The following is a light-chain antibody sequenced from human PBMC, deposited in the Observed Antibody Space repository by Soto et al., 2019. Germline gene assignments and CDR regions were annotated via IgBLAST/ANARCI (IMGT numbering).Light chain of an antibody. CDR2: DTS. CDR3: LLSYSGGRSVV. J-gene: IGLJ2*01. CDR1: TGAVTSGHY. V-gene: IGLV7-46*01. Sequence: QAVVTQEPSLTVSPGGTVTLTCGSSTGAVTSGHYPYWFQQKPGQAPRTLIYDTSNKHSWTPARFSGSLLGGKAALSLSGAQAEDEAEYYCLLSYSGGRSVVFGGGTKLTVL.